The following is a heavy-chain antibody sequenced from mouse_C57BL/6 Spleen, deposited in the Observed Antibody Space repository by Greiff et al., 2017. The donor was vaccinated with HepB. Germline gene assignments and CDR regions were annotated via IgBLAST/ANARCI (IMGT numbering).Heavy chain of an antibody. Sequence: EVKLQQSGPELVKPGASVKISCKASGYTFTDYYMNWVKQSHGKSLEWIGDINPNNGGTSYNQKFKGKATLTVDKSSSTAYMELRSLTSEDSAVYYCARSITTVVARNYAMDYWGQGTSVTVSS. CDR3: ARSITTVVARNYAMDY. CDR1: GYTFTDYY. V-gene: IGHV1-26*01. CDR2: INPNNGGT. D-gene: IGHD1-1*01. J-gene: IGHJ4*01.